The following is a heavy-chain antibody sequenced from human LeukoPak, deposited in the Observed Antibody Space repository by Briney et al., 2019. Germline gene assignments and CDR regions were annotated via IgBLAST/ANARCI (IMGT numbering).Heavy chain of an antibody. CDR3: GSRGTAGAETFDY. Sequence: GGSLRLSCAASGFRFSSYAMHWVRQAPGKGLEYVSAISSNGGSTYYANSVKGRFTISRDNSKNTLYLQMGSLRAEDMAVYYCGSRGTAGAETFDYWGQGTLVTVSS. CDR1: GFRFSSYA. D-gene: IGHD1-26*01. CDR2: ISSNGGST. J-gene: IGHJ4*02. V-gene: IGHV3-64*01.